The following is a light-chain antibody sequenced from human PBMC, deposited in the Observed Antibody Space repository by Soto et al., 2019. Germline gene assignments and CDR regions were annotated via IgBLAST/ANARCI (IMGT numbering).Light chain of an antibody. CDR1: TGAVTSGHY. CDR3: LLPYRGAGGV. J-gene: IGLJ2*01. Sequence: QAVVTQEPSLTVSPGGTVTLTCGSSTGAVTSGHYPYWFQQKPGQAPRTLIYDTSNKHSWTPARFSGSLLGGKAALTLSGAQPEDASQYSCLLPYRGAGGVFGGGTKVTVL. V-gene: IGLV7-46*01. CDR2: DTS.